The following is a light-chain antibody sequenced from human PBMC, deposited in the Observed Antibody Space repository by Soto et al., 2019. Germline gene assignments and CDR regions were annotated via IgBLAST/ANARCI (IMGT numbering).Light chain of an antibody. V-gene: IGLV2-23*03. CDR2: EGS. J-gene: IGLJ1*01. CDR1: SSDVGSYNL. Sequence: QSAVTQPASVSGSPGQSITISCTGTSSDVGSYNLVSWYQQHPGKAPKLMIYEGSKRPSGVSNRFSGSKSGNTASLTISGLQAEDEADYYCCSYAGSSTFSYVFGTGTKLTVL. CDR3: CSYAGSSTFSYV.